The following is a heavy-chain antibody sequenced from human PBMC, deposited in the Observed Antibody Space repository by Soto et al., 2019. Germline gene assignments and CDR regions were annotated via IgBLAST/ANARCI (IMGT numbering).Heavy chain of an antibody. V-gene: IGHV3-23*01. J-gene: IGHJ6*01. D-gene: IGHD2-8*02. Sequence: EVQLLESGGGLVQPGGSLRLSCAASGFTFNNYAMTWVRQAPGKGLEWVATISGSDDSTYYADSVKGRLTISRDNSKNARYMQMSSLRADDTALYHCVKDWTGDTCPCMDVVGEWTTVTVSP. CDR1: GFTFNNYA. CDR2: ISGSDDST. CDR3: VKDWTGDTCPCMDV.